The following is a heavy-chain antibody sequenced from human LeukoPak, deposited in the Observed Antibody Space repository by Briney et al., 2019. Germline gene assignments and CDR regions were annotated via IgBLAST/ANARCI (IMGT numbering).Heavy chain of an antibody. CDR1: GGSISSYY. CDR2: IYYSGST. Sequence: PSETLSLTCTVSGGSISSYYWSWIRQPPGKGLEWIGYIYYSGSTNYNPSLKSRVTISVDTSKNQFSLKLSSVTAADTAVYYCARAHENYGDYDYWGQGTLVTVSS. J-gene: IGHJ4*02. D-gene: IGHD4-17*01. CDR3: ARAHENYGDYDY. V-gene: IGHV4-59*01.